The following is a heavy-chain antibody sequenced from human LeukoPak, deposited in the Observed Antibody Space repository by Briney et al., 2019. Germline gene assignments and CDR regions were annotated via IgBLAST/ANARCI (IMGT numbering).Heavy chain of an antibody. Sequence: KASETLSLTCAASGGSISSGGYSWSWIRQPPGKGLEWIGYIYYSGSTNYNPSLKSRVTISVDTSKNQFSLKLSSVTAADTAVYYCARGVRIAAAGTLFDYWGQGTLVTVSS. CDR2: IYYSGST. CDR3: ARGVRIAAAGTLFDY. D-gene: IGHD6-13*01. J-gene: IGHJ4*02. CDR1: GGSISSGGYS. V-gene: IGHV4-61*08.